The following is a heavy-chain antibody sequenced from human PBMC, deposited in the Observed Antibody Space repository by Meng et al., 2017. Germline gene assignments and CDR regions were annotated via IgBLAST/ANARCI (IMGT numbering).Heavy chain of an antibody. CDR3: ARDRYGDYAFWLDYYYYYGMDV. V-gene: IGHV3-21*01. J-gene: IGHJ6*01. CDR1: GFTFSSYS. CDR2: ISSSSYI. D-gene: IGHD4-17*01. Sequence: GESLKISCAASGFTFSSYSMNWVRQAPGKGLEWVSSISSSSYIYYADSVKGRFTISRDNAKNSLYLQMNSLRAEDTAVYYCARDRYGDYAFWLDYYYYYGMDVWGQGTTVT.